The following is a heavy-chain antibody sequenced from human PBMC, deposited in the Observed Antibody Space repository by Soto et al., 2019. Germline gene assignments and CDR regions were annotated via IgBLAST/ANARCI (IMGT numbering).Heavy chain of an antibody. CDR1: GFTFNTYA. J-gene: IGHJ6*02. CDR3: VKRSSSSTRLTTYYYYSGMDV. V-gene: IGHV3-23*01. CDR2: ISGSGIST. Sequence: GGSLRLSCAASGFTFNTYAMSWVRQAPGKGLEWVSTISGSGISTYYADSVKGRFTISRDNSKNTLYLQMSSLRAEDTAVYYCVKRSSSSTRLTTYYYYSGMDVWGQGTTVTVSS. D-gene: IGHD6-6*01.